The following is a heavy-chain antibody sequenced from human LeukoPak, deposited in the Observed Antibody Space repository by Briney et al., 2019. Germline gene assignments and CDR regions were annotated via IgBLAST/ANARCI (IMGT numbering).Heavy chain of an antibody. V-gene: IGHV3-30-3*02. J-gene: IGHJ4*02. CDR2: ISYDGSNK. CDR1: GFTFSGYP. Sequence: GGSLRLSCAASGFTFSGYPIHWVRQAPGKGLEWVAVISYDGSNKYYADSVKGRFTISRDNSKNTLFLQMNSLRAEDTAVYYCAKGEQGVDYWGQGTLVTVSS. CDR3: AKGEQGVDY. D-gene: IGHD1/OR15-1a*01.